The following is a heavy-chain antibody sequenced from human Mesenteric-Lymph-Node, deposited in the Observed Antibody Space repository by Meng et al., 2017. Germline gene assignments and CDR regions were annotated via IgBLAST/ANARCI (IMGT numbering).Heavy chain of an antibody. D-gene: IGHD1-1*01. J-gene: IGHJ6*02. CDR2: IYYSGST. Sequence: GSLRLSCTVSGGSISSYYWSWIRQPPGKGLEWIGYIYYSGSTNYNPSLKSRVTISVDTSKNQFSLKLSSVTAADTAVYYCARRSGRGYYYYYGMDVWGQGTTVTVSS. CDR1: GGSISSYY. CDR3: ARRSGRGYYYYYGMDV. V-gene: IGHV4-59*12.